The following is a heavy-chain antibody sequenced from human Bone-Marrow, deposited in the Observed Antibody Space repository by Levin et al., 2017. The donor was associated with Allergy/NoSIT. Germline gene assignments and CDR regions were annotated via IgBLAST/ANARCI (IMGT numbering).Heavy chain of an antibody. J-gene: IGHJ6*03. Sequence: SETLSLTCAVSGYSMSSDYYWGWIRQPPGKGLEWIGNINESGSTKYNPSLKSRVTISVDTSKNQFSLQLNSVTAADTAVYFCAREYYMDVWGKGTTVTVTS. CDR3: AREYYMDV. CDR1: GYSMSSDYY. CDR2: INESGST. V-gene: IGHV4-38-2*02.